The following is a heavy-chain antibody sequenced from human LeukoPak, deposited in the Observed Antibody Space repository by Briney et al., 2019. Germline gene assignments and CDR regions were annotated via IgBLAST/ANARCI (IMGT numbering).Heavy chain of an antibody. V-gene: IGHV3-9*01. J-gene: IGHJ4*02. D-gene: IGHD1-1*01. CDR1: GFTFSGYW. CDR2: ISWNSGSI. Sequence: GGSLRLSCVVSGFTFSGYWMHWVRQAPGKGLEWVSGISWNSGSIGYADSVKGRFTISRDNAKNSLYLQMNSLRAEDTALYYCAKSLGREIHFYYFDHWGQGTLVTVSS. CDR3: AKSLGREIHFYYFDH.